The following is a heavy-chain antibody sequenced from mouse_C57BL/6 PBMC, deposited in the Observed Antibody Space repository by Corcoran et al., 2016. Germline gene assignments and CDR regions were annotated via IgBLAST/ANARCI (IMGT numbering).Heavy chain of an antibody. V-gene: IGHV3-6*01. Sequence: DVQLQESGPGLVKPSQSLSLTCSVTGYSITSGYYWNWIRQFPGNKREWMGYISYDGSNNYNPSLKNRISITRDTSKNQFFLKLNSVTTEDTATYYCAKERDGYYSSWFAYWGQGTLVTVSA. D-gene: IGHD2-3*01. CDR1: GYSITSGYY. CDR2: ISYDGSN. J-gene: IGHJ3*01. CDR3: AKERDGYYSSWFAY.